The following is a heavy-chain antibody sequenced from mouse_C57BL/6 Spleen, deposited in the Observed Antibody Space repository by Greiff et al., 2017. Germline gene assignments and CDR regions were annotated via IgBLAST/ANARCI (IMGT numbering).Heavy chain of an antibody. CDR1: GYTFTSYG. CDR2: IYPRSGNT. J-gene: IGHJ2*01. CDR3: ARGPRYYGSANWDSY. V-gene: IGHV1-81*01. D-gene: IGHD1-1*01. Sequence: QVQLQQSGAELARPGASVKLSCKASGYTFTSYGISWVKQRTGQGLEWIGEIYPRSGNTYYNEKFKGKATLTADKSSSAAYMELRSLTSEDSAVYFCARGPRYYGSANWDSYWGQGTTLTVSS.